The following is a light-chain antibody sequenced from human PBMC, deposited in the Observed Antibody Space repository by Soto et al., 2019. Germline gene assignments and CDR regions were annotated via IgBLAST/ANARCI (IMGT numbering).Light chain of an antibody. CDR3: SSYTSSSTLRHV. V-gene: IGLV2-14*01. J-gene: IGLJ1*01. CDR1: SSDVGGYNY. Sequence: QCVLTQPASVSGSPLQSITISCTGTSSDVGGYNYVSWYQQHPGKAPKLMIYDVSNRPSGVSNRFSGSKSGNTASLTISGLQAEDEADYYCSSYTSSSTLRHVFGTGTKVTVL. CDR2: DVS.